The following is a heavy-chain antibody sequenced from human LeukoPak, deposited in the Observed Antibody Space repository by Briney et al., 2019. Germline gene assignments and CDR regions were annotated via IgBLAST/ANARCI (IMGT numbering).Heavy chain of an antibody. V-gene: IGHV4-59*01. CDR2: IFYSGIT. CDR1: GDSITSYF. Sequence: SETLSLTCTVSGDSITSYFWSWIRQPPGKGLEWVGYIFYSGITNYNPSLKSRVTISVDTSKNQFSLKLSSVTAADTAVYYCAREGPAALPDYWGQGTLVTVSA. J-gene: IGHJ4*02. D-gene: IGHD2-2*01. CDR3: AREGPAALPDY.